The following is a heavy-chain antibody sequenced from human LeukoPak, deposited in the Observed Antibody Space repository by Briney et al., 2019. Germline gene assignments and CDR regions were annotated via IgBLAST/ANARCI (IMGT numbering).Heavy chain of an antibody. J-gene: IGHJ4*02. D-gene: IGHD2-15*01. CDR1: GFTFDDYA. CDR3: AKDSAGGGSGGFDY. CDR2: ISWNSGSI. Sequence: GGSLRLSCAASGFTFDDYAMHWVRPAPGKGLEWVSGISWNSGSISYADSVKGRFTISRDNAKNSLYLQMNSLRAEDMALYYCAKDSAGGGSGGFDYWGQGTLVTVSS. V-gene: IGHV3-9*03.